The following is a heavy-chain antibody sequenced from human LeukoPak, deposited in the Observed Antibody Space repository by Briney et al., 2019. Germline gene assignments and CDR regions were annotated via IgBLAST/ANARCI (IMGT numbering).Heavy chain of an antibody. CDR2: ISAYNGNT. CDR3: ARDRGIVVVVAAIRLDY. J-gene: IGHJ4*02. D-gene: IGHD2-15*01. CDR1: GYTFTSYG. V-gene: IGHV1-18*01. Sequence: ASVKVSCKASGYTFTSYGISWVRQAPGQGLEWMGWISAYNGNTNYAQKLQGRVTMTTDTSTSTAYMELRSRRSDDTAVYYCARDRGIVVVVAAIRLDYWGQGTLVTVSS.